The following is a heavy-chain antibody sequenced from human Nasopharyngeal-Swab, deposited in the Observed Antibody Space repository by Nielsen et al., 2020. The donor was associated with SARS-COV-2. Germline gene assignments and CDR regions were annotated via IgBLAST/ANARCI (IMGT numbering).Heavy chain of an antibody. D-gene: IGHD3-10*01. CDR1: GGSISSGSYY. CDR2: IYTSGST. CDR3: ARGVGEDKTYYFDY. V-gene: IGHV4-61*02. Sequence: SDTLSLTCAVSGGSISSGSYYWSWIRQPAGKGLEWIGRIYTSGSTNYNPSLKSRVTISVDTSKNQFSLKLSSVTAADTAVYYCARGVGEDKTYYFDYWGQGTLVTVSS. J-gene: IGHJ4*02.